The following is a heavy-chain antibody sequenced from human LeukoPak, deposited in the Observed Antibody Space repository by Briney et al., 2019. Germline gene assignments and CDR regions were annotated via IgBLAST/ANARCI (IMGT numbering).Heavy chain of an antibody. J-gene: IGHJ4*02. CDR2: ISSSSSTI. D-gene: IGHD3-22*01. CDR1: GFTFSSYS. CDR3: ARDQGGWAYYYDSSGYYYDY. Sequence: PGGSLRLSCVASGFTFSSYSMNWVRQAPGKGLEWVSYISSSSSTIYYADSVKGRFTISRDNAKNSLYLQMNSLRDEDTAVYYCARDQGGWAYYYDSSGYYYDYWGQGTLVTVSS. V-gene: IGHV3-48*02.